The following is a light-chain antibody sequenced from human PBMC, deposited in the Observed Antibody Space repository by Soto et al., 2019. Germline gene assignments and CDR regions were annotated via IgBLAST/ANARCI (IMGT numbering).Light chain of an antibody. Sequence: IVMTQSPATLSVSPGDGATLSCRASLSIGSNLAWYQQRPGQAPRLLIYDASSRATGIPARFSGSGSRTEFTLTINSLQSEDSAVYYCQQYYNWLWTFGQGTRVEIK. CDR2: DAS. V-gene: IGKV3-15*01. CDR1: LSIGSN. CDR3: QQYYNWLWT. J-gene: IGKJ1*01.